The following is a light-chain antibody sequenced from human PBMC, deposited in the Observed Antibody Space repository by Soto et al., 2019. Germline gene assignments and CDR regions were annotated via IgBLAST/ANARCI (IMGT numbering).Light chain of an antibody. CDR3: CSDAGRYTLYV. CDR1: SSDVGGYNY. J-gene: IGLJ1*01. CDR2: DVS. V-gene: IGLV2-11*01. Sequence: QSVLTQPRSVSGSPGQSVTISCTGTSSDVGGYNYVSWYQQHPGKAPKLMIYDVSTRPAGVPDRFSGAKSGNTSSLTISGLQAEDEADYYGCSDAGRYTLYVFGTGTKLTVL.